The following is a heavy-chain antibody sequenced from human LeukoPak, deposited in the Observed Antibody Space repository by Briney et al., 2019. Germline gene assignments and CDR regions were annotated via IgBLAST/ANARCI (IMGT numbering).Heavy chain of an antibody. Sequence: PSETLSLTCTVSGGSISSYYWSWIRQPPGKGLEWIGYIYYSGSTNYNPSLKGRVTISVDTSKNQFSLKLSSVTAADTAVYYCARAGPLNAFDIWGQGTMVTVSS. CDR2: IYYSGST. CDR3: ARAGPLNAFDI. CDR1: GGSISSYY. V-gene: IGHV4-59*01. J-gene: IGHJ3*02.